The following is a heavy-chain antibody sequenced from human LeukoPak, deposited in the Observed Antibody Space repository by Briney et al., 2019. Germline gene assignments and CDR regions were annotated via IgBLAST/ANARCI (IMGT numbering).Heavy chain of an antibody. D-gene: IGHD3-9*01. CDR3: ARAYRDYDILGGSYAFDI. CDR2: IYYSGST. V-gene: IGHV4-31*03. CDR1: GGSISSGGYY. J-gene: IGHJ3*02. Sequence: TLSLTCTVSGGSISSGGYYWSWIRQHPGKGLEWIGYIYYSGSTYYNPSLKSRVTISVDTSKNQFSLKLSSVTAADTAVYYCARAYRDYDILGGSYAFDIWGQGTMVTVSS.